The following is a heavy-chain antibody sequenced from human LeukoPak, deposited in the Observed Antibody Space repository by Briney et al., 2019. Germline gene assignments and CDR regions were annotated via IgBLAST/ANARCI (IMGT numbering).Heavy chain of an antibody. CDR2: IGSSSTYT. CDR1: GFTFSSYS. V-gene: IGHV3-21*01. J-gene: IGHJ4*02. D-gene: IGHD3-22*01. Sequence: GGSLRLSCVASGFTFSSYSMNWVRQAPGKGLEWVSSIGSSSTYTYYADSVKGRFTISRDNAKNSLYLQMNSLTVEDASLYYCASAAYDSGGYYPPDSWGQGTLVTVSS. CDR3: ASAAYDSGGYYPPDS.